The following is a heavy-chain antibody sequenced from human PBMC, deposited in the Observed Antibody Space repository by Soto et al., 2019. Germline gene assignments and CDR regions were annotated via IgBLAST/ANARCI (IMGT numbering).Heavy chain of an antibody. D-gene: IGHD6-13*01. Sequence: GGSLRLSCAASGFTFSSYLMSWVRQAPGKGLEWVANIKQDGSEKYYVDSVKGRFTISRDNAKNSLYLQMNSLRAEDTAVYYCARAKAAAGTLVDYWGQGTLVTVSS. CDR1: GFTFSSYL. CDR3: ARAKAAAGTLVDY. V-gene: IGHV3-7*01. CDR2: IKQDGSEK. J-gene: IGHJ4*02.